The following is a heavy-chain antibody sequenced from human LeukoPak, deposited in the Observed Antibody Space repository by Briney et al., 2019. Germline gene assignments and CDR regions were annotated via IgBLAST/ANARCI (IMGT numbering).Heavy chain of an antibody. CDR3: ARGTMTGGVPVN. D-gene: IGHD1-14*01. J-gene: IGHJ4*02. CDR1: GYMFTSYY. V-gene: IGHV1-46*01. Sequence: ASVKVSCKASGYMFTSYYMHWVRQAPGQGLEWMGIINPSGGTTSYAQKFQGRVTMTRDTSTSTVYMEVSSLRSEDTAVYYCARGTMTGGVPVNWGQGTLVTVSS. CDR2: INPSGGTT.